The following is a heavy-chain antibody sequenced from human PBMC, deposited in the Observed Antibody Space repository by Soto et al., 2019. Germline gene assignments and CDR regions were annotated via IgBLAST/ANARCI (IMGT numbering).Heavy chain of an antibody. Sequence: QVQLVQSGAEVKKPGASVKVSCKASGYTFTGYYMHWVRQAPGQGLEWMGWINPNSGGTNYAQKFQGWVTMTRDAPISTAYMELSRVSSADTAVYYCARGLSIAAAGDNWFDPWGQGTLVTVSS. V-gene: IGHV1-2*04. CDR3: ARGLSIAAAGDNWFDP. J-gene: IGHJ5*02. CDR1: GYTFTGYY. D-gene: IGHD6-13*01. CDR2: INPNSGGT.